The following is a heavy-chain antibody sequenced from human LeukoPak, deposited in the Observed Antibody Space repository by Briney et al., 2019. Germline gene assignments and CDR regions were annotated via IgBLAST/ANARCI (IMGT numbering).Heavy chain of an antibody. CDR2: ISSSSSYI. V-gene: IGHV3-21*01. Sequence: GGSLRLSCADSGFTFSSYSMNWVRQAPGKGVEWVSSISSSSSYIYYADSVKGGFTISRDNAKNSLYLQMNSLRAEDTAVYYCARDGIVVVPAAIDQRADAFDIWGQGTMVTVSS. J-gene: IGHJ3*02. D-gene: IGHD2-2*01. CDR1: GFTFSSYS. CDR3: ARDGIVVVPAAIDQRADAFDI.